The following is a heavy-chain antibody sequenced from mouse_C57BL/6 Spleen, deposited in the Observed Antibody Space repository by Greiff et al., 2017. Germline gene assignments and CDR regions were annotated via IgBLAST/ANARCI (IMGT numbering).Heavy chain of an antibody. Sequence: QVQLQQPGAELVKPGASVKLSCKASGYTFTSYWMQWVKQRPGQGLEWIGEIAPSDSYTNYNQKFKGKATLTVDTSSSTAYMQLSSLTSEDSAVYYCARLYYGNYSPMDYWGQGTSVTVSS. J-gene: IGHJ4*01. CDR1: GYTFTSYW. CDR3: ARLYYGNYSPMDY. D-gene: IGHD2-1*01. CDR2: IAPSDSYT. V-gene: IGHV1-50*01.